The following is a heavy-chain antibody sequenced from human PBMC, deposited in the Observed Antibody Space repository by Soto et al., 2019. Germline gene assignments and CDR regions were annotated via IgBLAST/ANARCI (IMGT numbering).Heavy chain of an antibody. V-gene: IGHV3-49*03. CDR2: IRSKAYGGTT. CDR3: TRDPLEPPTYYYDSTTPGDASDI. J-gene: IGHJ3*02. CDR1: GFTFGDYA. D-gene: IGHD3-22*01. Sequence: GGALGLSCTGSGFTFGDYAMSWFRPAPGKGLEWVGFIRSKAYGGTTEYAASVKGRFTISRDDSKSIAYLQMNSLKTEDTAVYYCTRDPLEPPTYYYDSTTPGDASDIWGQGTMVTLSS.